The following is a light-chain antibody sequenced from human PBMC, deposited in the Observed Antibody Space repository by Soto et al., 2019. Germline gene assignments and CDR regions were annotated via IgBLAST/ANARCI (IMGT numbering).Light chain of an antibody. CDR3: QQYYSTPRT. J-gene: IGKJ1*01. V-gene: IGKV4-1*01. CDR1: QSVLYSSNNKNY. CDR2: WAS. Sequence: DIVMTQSPDSLAVSLGERATINCKSSQSVLYSSNNKNYLAWYQQKPGQPPKLLIYWASTRESGVPDRFSGSGSGTEFTPHLSRLQAEDVAVYYCQQYYSTPRTFGQGTKVEIK.